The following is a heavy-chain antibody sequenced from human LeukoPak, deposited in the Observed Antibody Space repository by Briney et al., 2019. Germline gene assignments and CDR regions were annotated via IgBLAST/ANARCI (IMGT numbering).Heavy chain of an antibody. Sequence: GGSLRLSCAASGFTFSDHYMHWVRQAPGKGLEWVAVISDDGIKIYYGDSVKGRFTISRDNSKNTLNLQMDSLRADDTAVYYCGKGPGYSVYDNLPHHWGQGTLVTVSS. CDR2: ISDDGIKI. J-gene: IGHJ5*02. D-gene: IGHD5/OR15-5a*01. CDR1: GFTFSDHY. V-gene: IGHV3-30*18. CDR3: GKGPGYSVYDNLPHH.